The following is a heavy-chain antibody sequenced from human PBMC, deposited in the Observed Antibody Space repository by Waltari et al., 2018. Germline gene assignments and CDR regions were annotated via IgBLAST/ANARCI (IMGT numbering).Heavy chain of an antibody. J-gene: IGHJ3*02. CDR2: IYYSGST. V-gene: IGHV4-59*08. CDR3: ARRWVGATKDAFDI. D-gene: IGHD1-26*01. CDR1: GGSISSDY. Sequence: QVQLQESGPGLVKPSETLSLTCTVYGGSISSDYWSWIRQPPGKGLEWIGYIYYSGSTNYNPSLKSRVTISVDTSKNQFSRKLSSVTAADTAVYYCARRWVGATKDAFDIWGQGTMVTVSS.